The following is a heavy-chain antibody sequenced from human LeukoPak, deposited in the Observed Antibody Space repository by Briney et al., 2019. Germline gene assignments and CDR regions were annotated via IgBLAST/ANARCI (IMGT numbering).Heavy chain of an antibody. CDR2: IKHNGDEL. CDR3: ARELRTFDS. D-gene: IGHD3-16*01. CDR1: GFTFSSYW. J-gene: IGHJ4*02. Sequence: GGFLRLSCAASGFTFSSYWMTWVRQAPGKGLEWVANIKHNGDELNYVDSVEDRFTTSRDNAKNSLYLHMTDLRAEDTAVYYCARELRTFDSWGQGTLVTVSS. V-gene: IGHV3-7*01.